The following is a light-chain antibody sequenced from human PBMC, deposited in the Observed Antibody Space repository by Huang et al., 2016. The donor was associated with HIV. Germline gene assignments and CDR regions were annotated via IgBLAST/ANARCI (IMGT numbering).Light chain of an antibody. Sequence: DIVLTPSPDSLAVSMGERATINCRSSQSVYYSSNSKNYLAWFQQKPGQAPRLSMYWESAREAGVHDRFTGSGSGTDFTLTSSTLEAEDAAVYYCQQYYSIPQTFGQGTKVEI. CDR1: QSVYYSSNSKNY. J-gene: IGKJ1*01. CDR2: WES. CDR3: QQYYSIPQT. V-gene: IGKV4-1*01.